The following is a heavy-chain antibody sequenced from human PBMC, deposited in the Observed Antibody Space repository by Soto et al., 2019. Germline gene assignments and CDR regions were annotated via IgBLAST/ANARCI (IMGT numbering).Heavy chain of an antibody. CDR1: GFTFSSYW. Sequence: EVQLVESGGGLVQPGGSLRLSCAASGFTFSSYWMHWVRQAPGKGLVWVSSISTDASSTSYADPVKGRFTISRDNAKNTLYLQRNSVRAEDTAVYYCARLPNKSPQNWGQGTLVIVSP. CDR2: ISTDASST. J-gene: IGHJ1*01. CDR3: ARLPNKSPQN. V-gene: IGHV3-74*01.